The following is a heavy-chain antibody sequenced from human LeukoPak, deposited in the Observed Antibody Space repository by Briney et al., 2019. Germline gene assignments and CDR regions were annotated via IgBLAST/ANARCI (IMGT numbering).Heavy chain of an antibody. D-gene: IGHD2-15*01. CDR1: GFLFNSYG. CDR2: ITGSTRTT. Sequence: GGSLRLSCAASGFLFNSYGMSWVRQAPGQGLEWVSSITGSTRTTYYTDSVKGRFIISRDNSKNTLYLQMNSLRAEDTAVYYCAKDQLNRFCSGGSCSVTHDYWGQGTLVTVSS. CDR3: AKDQLNRFCSGGSCSVTHDY. V-gene: IGHV3-23*01. J-gene: IGHJ4*02.